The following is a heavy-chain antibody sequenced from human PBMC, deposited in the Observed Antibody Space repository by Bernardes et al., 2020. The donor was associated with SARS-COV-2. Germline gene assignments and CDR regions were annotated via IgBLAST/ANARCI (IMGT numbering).Heavy chain of an antibody. V-gene: IGHV4-4*07. CDR3: ARDQSHSYYDFWSGYYPYGWFDP. D-gene: IGHD3-3*01. CDR1: GGSISSYY. CDR2: IYTSGST. Sequence: ETLSLTCTVSGGSISSYYWSWIRQPAGKGLEWIGRIYTSGSTNYNPSLKSRVTMSVDTSKNQFSLKLSSVTAADTAVYYCARDQSHSYYDFWSGYYPYGWFDPWGQGTLVTVSS. J-gene: IGHJ5*02.